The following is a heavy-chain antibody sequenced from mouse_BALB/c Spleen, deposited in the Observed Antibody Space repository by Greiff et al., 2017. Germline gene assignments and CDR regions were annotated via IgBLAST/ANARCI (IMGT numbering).Heavy chain of an antibody. D-gene: IGHD6-2*01. CDR3: ARSPGRFSLYFDY. Sequence: VQLQESGAELAKPGASVKMSCKASGYTFTSYWMHWVKQRPGQGLEWIGYINPSTGYTEYNQKFKDKATLTADKSSSTAYMQLSSLTSEDSAVYYCARSPGRFSLYFDYWGQGTTLTVSS. CDR2: INPSTGYT. J-gene: IGHJ2*01. V-gene: IGHV1-7*01. CDR1: GYTFTSYW.